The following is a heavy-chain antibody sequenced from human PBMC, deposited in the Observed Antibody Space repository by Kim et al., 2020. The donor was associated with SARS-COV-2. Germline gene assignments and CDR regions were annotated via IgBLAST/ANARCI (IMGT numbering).Heavy chain of an antibody. CDR1: GFTFSSYG. D-gene: IGHD4-17*01. CDR2: ISYDGSNK. V-gene: IGHV3-30*18. Sequence: GGSLRLSCAASGFTFSSYGMHWVRQAPGKGLEWVAVISYDGSNKYYADSVKGRFTISRDNSKNTLYLQMNSLRAEDTAVYYCAKGGIDYHYFDYWGQGTLVTVSS. CDR3: AKGGIDYHYFDY. J-gene: IGHJ4*02.